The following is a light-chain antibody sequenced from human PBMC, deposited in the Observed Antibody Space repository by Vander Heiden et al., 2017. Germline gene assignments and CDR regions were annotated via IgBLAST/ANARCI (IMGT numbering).Light chain of an antibody. CDR3: QAGDSSTWV. Sequence: SYELSPPPSASVSPGPTASITCSGDKLGHKYACWYQQQPGHSPVLVIARASKQASGNPVRFSGSMSGNTATLTISGTKAMDEADYYCQAGDSSTWVFGGGTKLTVL. V-gene: IGLV3-1*01. J-gene: IGLJ3*02. CDR1: KLGHKY. CDR2: RAS.